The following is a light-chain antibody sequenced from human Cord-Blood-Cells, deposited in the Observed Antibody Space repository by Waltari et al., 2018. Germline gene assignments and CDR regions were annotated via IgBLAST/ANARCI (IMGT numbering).Light chain of an antibody. Sequence: DIQMTQSPSSLSASVGDRVTITCRASQSISSYLNWYQQKPGKAHKLLIYAASSLQSGVPSRFSGSGSGTDFTLTISSLQPEDFVTYYCQQSYSTIFTFGPGTKVDIK. CDR1: QSISSY. V-gene: IGKV1-39*01. CDR3: QQSYSTIFT. CDR2: AAS. J-gene: IGKJ3*01.